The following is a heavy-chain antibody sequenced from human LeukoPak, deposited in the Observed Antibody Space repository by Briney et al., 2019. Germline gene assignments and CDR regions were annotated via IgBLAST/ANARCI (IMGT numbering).Heavy chain of an antibody. V-gene: IGHV3-23*01. CDR3: AKDQGAYAFDI. Sequence: GGSLRLSCAASGFTFSSYGMSRVRQAPGKGLEWVSAISGSGGKTYYADSVKGRFTISRDNSKNTLYLQMNSLRAEDTAVYYCAKDQGAYAFDIWGQGTMVTVSS. CDR2: ISGSGGKT. CDR1: GFTFSSYG. J-gene: IGHJ3*02.